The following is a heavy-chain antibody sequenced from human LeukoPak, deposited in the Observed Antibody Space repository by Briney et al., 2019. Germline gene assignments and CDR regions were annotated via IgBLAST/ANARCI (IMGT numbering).Heavy chain of an antibody. CDR2: INGNSGGT. CDR1: GYIFTAYY. D-gene: IGHD5-24*01. J-gene: IGHJ4*02. V-gene: IGHV1-2*02. CDR3: TRGEIDGPDFDQ. Sequence: VASVTVSCKASGYIFTAYYMHWVRQAPGQGPEWMGWINGNSGGTNYARKFRGRVTMTRDTSITTAYMEVSGLRSDDTAVYFCTRGEIDGPDFDQWGQGTLVTVSS.